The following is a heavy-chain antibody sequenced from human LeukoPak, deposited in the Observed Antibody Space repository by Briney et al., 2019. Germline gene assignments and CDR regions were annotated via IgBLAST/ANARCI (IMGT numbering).Heavy chain of an antibody. CDR1: GGSFSGYY. Sequence: SETLPLTCAVYGGSFSGYYWSWIRQPPGKGLEWIGEINHSGSTNYNPSLKSRVTISVDTSKNQFSLKLSSVTAADTAVYYCARGKSGTEGIDYWGQGTLVTVSS. J-gene: IGHJ4*02. V-gene: IGHV4-34*01. CDR3: ARGKSGTEGIDY. D-gene: IGHD1-1*01. CDR2: INHSGST.